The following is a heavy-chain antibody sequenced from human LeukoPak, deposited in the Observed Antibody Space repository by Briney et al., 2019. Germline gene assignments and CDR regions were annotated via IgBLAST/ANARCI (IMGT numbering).Heavy chain of an antibody. CDR2: IRHRGNT. CDR1: GDSVSSSPYY. D-gene: IGHD3-10*01. V-gene: IGHV4-39*01. CDR3: ARLRDGRWLLEY. J-gene: IGHJ4*02. Sequence: SETLSLTCTVSGDSVSSSPYYWGWLRQPPGKGLEWIASIRHRGNTFYNPSFKSRVTISVDTSNNRLSLRLSSVTAADTAVYYCARLRDGRWLLEYWGQGTLVTVSS.